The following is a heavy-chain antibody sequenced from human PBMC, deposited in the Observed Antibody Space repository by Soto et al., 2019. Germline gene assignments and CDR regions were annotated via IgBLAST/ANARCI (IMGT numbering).Heavy chain of an antibody. CDR1: GGSISSYY. V-gene: IGHV4-59*08. J-gene: IGHJ4*02. Sequence: QVQLQESGPGLVKPSETLSLTCTVSGGSISSYYWSWIRQPPGKGLEWIGYIYYSGSTNYNPSLTSRVPISVDTSKNQFSLKLSSVTAADTAVYYCARRGEGSGWFSLDYWGQGTLVTVSS. D-gene: IGHD6-19*01. CDR2: IYYSGST. CDR3: ARRGEGSGWFSLDY.